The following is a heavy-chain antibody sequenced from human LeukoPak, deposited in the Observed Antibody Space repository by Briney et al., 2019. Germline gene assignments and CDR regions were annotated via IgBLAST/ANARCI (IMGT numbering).Heavy chain of an antibody. D-gene: IGHD6-19*01. Sequence: GASVKVSCKASGYTFTGYYIHWVRQAPGQGLDWMGRINPNNGGTNYAQKFQGRVTMTRDMSMSTAYMELSRLRSDDTAVYYCARQGVYSSAIGMGYWGQGALVTVSS. CDR2: INPNNGGT. CDR3: ARQGVYSSAIGMGY. J-gene: IGHJ4*02. V-gene: IGHV1-2*06. CDR1: GYTFTGYY.